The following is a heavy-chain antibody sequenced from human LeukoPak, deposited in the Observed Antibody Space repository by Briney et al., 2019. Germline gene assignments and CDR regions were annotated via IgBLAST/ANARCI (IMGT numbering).Heavy chain of an antibody. CDR3: ARDHGGWYVS. CDR2: ISAYSGGT. CDR1: GYTFTGYY. Sequence: GASVKVSCKASGYTFTGYYMHWVRQAPGQGLEWMGWISAYSGGTNYAQKFQGRVTMTRDTSISTAYMELSRLRPDDTAVYYCARDHGGWYVSWGQGTLVTVSS. J-gene: IGHJ5*01. D-gene: IGHD4-23*01. V-gene: IGHV1-2*02.